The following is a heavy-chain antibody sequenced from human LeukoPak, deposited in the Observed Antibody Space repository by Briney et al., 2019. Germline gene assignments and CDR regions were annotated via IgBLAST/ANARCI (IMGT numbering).Heavy chain of an antibody. Sequence: PGGSLRLSCAASGFTFSSYAMSWVRQAPGKGLEWVAVISYDGSNKLYADSVKGRFTISRDNSKNTLYLQMNSLRAEDTAVYYCARAAAPTTSNWFDPWGQGTLVTVSS. CDR2: ISYDGSNK. CDR1: GFTFSSYA. J-gene: IGHJ5*02. D-gene: IGHD1-14*01. CDR3: ARAAAPTTSNWFDP. V-gene: IGHV3-30-3*01.